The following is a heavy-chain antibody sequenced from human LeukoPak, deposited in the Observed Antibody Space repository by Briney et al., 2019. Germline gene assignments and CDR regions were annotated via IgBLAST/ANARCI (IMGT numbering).Heavy chain of an antibody. CDR1: GFTFSSYW. D-gene: IGHD6-19*01. CDR3: ARDLTGYSSGPTGY. V-gene: IGHV3-7*01. J-gene: IGHJ4*02. Sequence: GGSLVLPCAASGFTFSSYWMSWVRQAPGKGLEWVANIKQDGSEKYYVDSVKGRFTISRDNAKNSLYLQMNSLRAEDTAVYYCARDLTGYSSGPTGYWGQGTLVTVSS. CDR2: IKQDGSEK.